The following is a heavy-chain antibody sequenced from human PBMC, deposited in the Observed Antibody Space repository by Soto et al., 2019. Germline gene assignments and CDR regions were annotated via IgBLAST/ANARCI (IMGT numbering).Heavy chain of an antibody. Sequence: EVQLLESGGGLVKPGGSLRLSCAVSGFTISDAWMSWVRQAPGKGLEWVARIKSESDGGALDYAAPVKGRFGVSTDDSRNTLFLQMNTLRAADTCVYYCTTDRRQIAQFDNWGQGTLVSVYS. CDR1: GFTISDAW. D-gene: IGHD6-25*01. J-gene: IGHJ4*02. CDR2: IKSESDGGAL. V-gene: IGHV3-15*01. CDR3: TTDRRQIAQFDN.